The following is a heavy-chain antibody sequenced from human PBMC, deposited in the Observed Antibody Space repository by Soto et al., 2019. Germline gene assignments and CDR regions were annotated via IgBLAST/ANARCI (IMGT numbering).Heavy chain of an antibody. Sequence: ASETLSLTCTVSCGSISSYYWSWIRQPPGKGLEWIGYIYYSGSTNYNPSLKSRVTISVDTSKNQFSLKLSSVTAADTAVYYCARPTYNSGSPFDYWGQGTLVTVS. CDR1: CGSISSYY. J-gene: IGHJ4*02. CDR3: ARPTYNSGSPFDY. D-gene: IGHD1-20*01. V-gene: IGHV4-59*01. CDR2: IYYSGST.